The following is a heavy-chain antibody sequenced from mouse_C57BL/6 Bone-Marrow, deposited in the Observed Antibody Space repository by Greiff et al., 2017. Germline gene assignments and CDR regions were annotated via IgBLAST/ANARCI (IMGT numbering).Heavy chain of an antibody. D-gene: IGHD1-1*02. CDR2: IHPNSGST. CDR1: GYTFTSYW. V-gene: IGHV1-64*01. Sequence: VQLQQSGAELVKPGASVKLSCKASGYTFTSYWMHWVKQRPGQGLEWIGMIHPNSGSTNYNEKFKSKATLTVDKSSSTAHIQLSSVTSEDSAVYYCAGSYSYWGQGTTLTVSS. CDR3: AGSYSY. J-gene: IGHJ2*01.